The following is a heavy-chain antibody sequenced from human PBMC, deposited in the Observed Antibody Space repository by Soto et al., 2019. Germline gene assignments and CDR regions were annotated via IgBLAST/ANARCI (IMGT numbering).Heavy chain of an antibody. J-gene: IGHJ6*02. CDR1: GFAFTGYT. V-gene: IGHV3-21*02. CDR3: ARDAGSYHDSVQKHYYGMDV. Sequence: EVQLVESGGALVKPGGSLTLSCAASGFAFTGYTMNWVRQAPGTGLEWVSSIASGSNSVDYADSLKGRFTVSRDNAKNALSLHMHSMRVEVTAVYYCARDAGSYHDSVQKHYYGMDVWGQGTKV. CDR2: IASGSNSV. D-gene: IGHD3-22*01.